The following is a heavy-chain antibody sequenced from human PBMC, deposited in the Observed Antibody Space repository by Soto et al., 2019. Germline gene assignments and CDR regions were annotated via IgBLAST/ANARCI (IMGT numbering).Heavy chain of an antibody. V-gene: IGHV3-21*01. Sequence: GGSLRLSCAASGFTFSSYSMNWVRQAPGKGLEWVSSISSSSSYIYYADSVKGRFTISRDNAKNSLYLQMNSLRAEDTAVYYCARDRYWWERTNYRYFDLWGRGTLVTVSS. CDR3: ARDRYWWERTNYRYFDL. CDR2: ISSSSSYI. J-gene: IGHJ2*01. CDR1: GFTFSSYS. D-gene: IGHD2-15*01.